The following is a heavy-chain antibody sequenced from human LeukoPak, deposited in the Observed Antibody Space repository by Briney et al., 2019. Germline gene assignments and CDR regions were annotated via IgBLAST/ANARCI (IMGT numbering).Heavy chain of an antibody. CDR3: ARDKERWLHLLDVFAI. V-gene: IGHV1-18*01. J-gene: IGHJ3*02. D-gene: IGHD5-24*01. Sequence: VSVKVSCKASGYTFNSYGISWVRQAPGQGLEWMGWISAYNGNTNYAQKFQGRITMTTDTSTSTAYMDLRSLRSDDTAVYYCARDKERWLHLLDVFAIWGQGTMVTVSS. CDR1: GYTFNSYG. CDR2: ISAYNGNT.